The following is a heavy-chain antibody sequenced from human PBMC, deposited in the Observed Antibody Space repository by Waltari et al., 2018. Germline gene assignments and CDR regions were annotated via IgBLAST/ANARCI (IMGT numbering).Heavy chain of an antibody. CDR3: AKEEWLGY. V-gene: IGHV3-23*03. Sequence: EVQLLESGGGLVQPGGSLRLSCAASGFTFSSYAMSWVRQAPGKGLGWVSVIYSGGSTYYADSVKGRFTISRDNSKNTLYLQMNSLRAEDTAVYYCAKEEWLGYWGQGTLVTVSS. CDR1: GFTFSSYA. CDR2: IYSGGST. J-gene: IGHJ4*02. D-gene: IGHD6-19*01.